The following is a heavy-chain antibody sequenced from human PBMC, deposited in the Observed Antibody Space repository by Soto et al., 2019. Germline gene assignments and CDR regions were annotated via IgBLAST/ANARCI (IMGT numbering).Heavy chain of an antibody. J-gene: IGHJ5*02. CDR1: GGSFSGYY. CDR2: INHSGST. CDR3: ARGRAGRRTRIAVAGLRNWFDP. D-gene: IGHD6-19*01. V-gene: IGHV4-34*01. Sequence: SETLSLTCAVYGGSFSGYYWSWIRQPPGKGLEWIGEINHSGSTNYNPSLKSRVTISVDTSKNQFSLKLSSVTAADTAAYYCARGRAGRRTRIAVAGLRNWFDPWGQGTLVTVSS.